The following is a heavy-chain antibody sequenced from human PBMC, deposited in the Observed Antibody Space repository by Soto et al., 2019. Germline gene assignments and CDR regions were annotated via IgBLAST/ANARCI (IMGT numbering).Heavy chain of an antibody. V-gene: IGHV4-4*02. D-gene: IGHD3-9*01. J-gene: IGHJ5*02. CDR1: GDSISNNKW. Sequence: SETLSLTCSVSGDSISNNKWWSWVRQPPGKGLEWIGEMHHSGSIHYNASLKSRVTIKPDTSKNQFSLQLDSVTPEDTAVYYCARGPGILNPWGQGTLVTVSS. CDR2: MHHSGSI. CDR3: ARGPGILNP.